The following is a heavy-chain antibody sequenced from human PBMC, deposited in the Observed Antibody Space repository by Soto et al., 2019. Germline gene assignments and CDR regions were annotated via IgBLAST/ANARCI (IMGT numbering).Heavy chain of an antibody. J-gene: IGHJ4*02. CDR3: AKSASGYYKLIDY. CDR2: ISGSGSYT. V-gene: IGHV3-23*01. D-gene: IGHD5-12*01. Sequence: PGGSLRLSCAASGFTFNNYAMSWVRQAPGKGLEWVSGISGSGSYTYFADSVKGRFTISRDNSKNTLSLQMSSLRAEDTAVYYCAKSASGYYKLIDYWGQGTLVTVSS. CDR1: GFTFNNYA.